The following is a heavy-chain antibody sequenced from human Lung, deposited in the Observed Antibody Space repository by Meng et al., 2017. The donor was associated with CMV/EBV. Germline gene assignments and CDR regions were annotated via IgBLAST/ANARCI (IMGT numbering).Heavy chain of an antibody. Sequence: ASXXVSXKASGYTFTSYDINWVRQATGQGLEWMGWMNPNSGNTGYAQKFQGRVTMTRNTSISTAYMELSSLRSEDTAVYYCARRTTGGKNWFAPWGQGTLVTV. CDR3: ARRTTGGKNWFAP. CDR2: MNPNSGNT. J-gene: IGHJ5*02. CDR1: GYTFTSYD. D-gene: IGHD4-17*01. V-gene: IGHV1-8*01.